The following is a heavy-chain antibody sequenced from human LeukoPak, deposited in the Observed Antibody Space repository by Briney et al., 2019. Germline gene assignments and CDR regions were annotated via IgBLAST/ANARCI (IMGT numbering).Heavy chain of an antibody. CDR3: ARKSTIFGVDY. CDR2: INHSGST. J-gene: IGHJ4*02. D-gene: IGHD3-3*01. Sequence: PSETLSLTCAVYGGSFSGYYWSWIRQPPGKGLEWIGEINHSGSTNYNPSLKSRVTISVDTSKNQFSLKLSSVTAADTAVYYCARKSTIFGVDYWGQGTLVTVSP. V-gene: IGHV4-34*01. CDR1: GGSFSGYY.